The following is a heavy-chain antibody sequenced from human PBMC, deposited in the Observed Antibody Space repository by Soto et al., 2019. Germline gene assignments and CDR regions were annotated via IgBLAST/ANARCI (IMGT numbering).Heavy chain of an antibody. CDR2: ISGSGGST. CDR1: GFTFSSYA. J-gene: IGHJ6*02. CDR3: AKEKNWNYSIYYYCYYGMDV. V-gene: IGHV3-23*01. D-gene: IGHD1-7*01. Sequence: GGSLRLSCAASGFTFSSYAMSWVRQAPGKGLEWVSAISGSGGSTYYADSVKGRFTISRDNSKNTLYLQMNSLRAEDTAVYYCAKEKNWNYSIYYYCYYGMDVWGQGTTVTV.